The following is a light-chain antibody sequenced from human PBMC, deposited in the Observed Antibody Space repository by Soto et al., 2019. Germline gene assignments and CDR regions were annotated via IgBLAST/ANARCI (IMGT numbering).Light chain of an antibody. CDR2: GAS. CDR1: QSVGSN. V-gene: IGKV3-15*01. CDR3: QQRGDWPWT. Sequence: ERLTTTSTTTLSVSPGEGVTLSCRVSQSVGSNLAWYQQKPGQAPRILIYGASTRATDVPARFSGSGSGTDFTLTISSLQSEDVAVYYCQQRGDWPWTFGQGTKV. J-gene: IGKJ1*01.